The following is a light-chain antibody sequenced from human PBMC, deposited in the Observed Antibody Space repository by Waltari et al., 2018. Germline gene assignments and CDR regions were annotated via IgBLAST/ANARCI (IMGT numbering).Light chain of an antibody. CDR2: DTD. J-gene: IGLJ2*01. CDR1: TGPVTSDHD. Sequence: QAVVTQEPSVTVSPGGTVTLTCGSSTGPVTSDHDPYWFQQKPGQAPRTLIYDTDNRQSWTPARFSGSLLGGKAALTLSGAQPEDEAEYYCLLSYSATVVFGEGTKLTVL. CDR3: LLSYSATVV. V-gene: IGLV7-46*01.